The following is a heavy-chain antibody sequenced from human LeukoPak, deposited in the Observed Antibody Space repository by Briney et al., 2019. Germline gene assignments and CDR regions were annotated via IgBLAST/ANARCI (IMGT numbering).Heavy chain of an antibody. CDR3: ARVSGAEAATGGYFDR. D-gene: IGHD6-13*01. J-gene: IGHJ4*02. V-gene: IGHV3-30*04. CDR1: GFTFSRFA. CDR2: ISYDGSYK. Sequence: GGSLRLPCAASGFTFSRFAVHWVRQAPGKGLEWVAVISYDGSYKYYADSVQGRFTISRDNSKNTLYLQMNSLSTEDTAVYYCARVSGAEAATGGYFDRWGQGTLVTVSS.